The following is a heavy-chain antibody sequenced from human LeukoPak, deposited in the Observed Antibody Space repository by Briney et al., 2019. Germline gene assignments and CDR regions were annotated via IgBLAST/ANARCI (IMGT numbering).Heavy chain of an antibody. D-gene: IGHD3-3*01. J-gene: IGHJ5*02. CDR3: ARDPLLDWSSYSNWFGP. Sequence: ASVKVSCKASGYTFTSYGIGWVRQAPGQGLEWMGWISAYKGNTNYAQKLQGRVTMTTDTSTSTAYMELRSLRSDDTAVYYWARDPLLDWSSYSNWFGPWGQGTLVTVSS. V-gene: IGHV1-18*01. CDR1: GYTFTSYG. CDR2: ISAYKGNT.